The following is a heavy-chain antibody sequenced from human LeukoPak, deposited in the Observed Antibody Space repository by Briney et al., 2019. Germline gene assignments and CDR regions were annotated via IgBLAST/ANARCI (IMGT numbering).Heavy chain of an antibody. V-gene: IGHV3-66*01. CDR1: GFSVTSNH. CDR2: IYTGGTT. CDR3: ANALMGSYFEC. D-gene: IGHD7-27*01. Sequence: GGSLRLSCAASGFSVTSNHMNWVRQAPGKGLEWVSIIYTGGTTHYADSLNDRFTISRDDSINTLYLQMNSLRAEDTAVYYCANALMGSYFECWGQGTLVTVSS. J-gene: IGHJ4*03.